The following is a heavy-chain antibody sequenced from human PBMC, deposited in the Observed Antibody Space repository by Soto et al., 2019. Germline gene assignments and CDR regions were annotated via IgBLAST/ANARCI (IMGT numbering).Heavy chain of an antibody. Sequence: GGSLRLSCAASGFTFSSYAMSWVRQAPGKGLEWVSAISGSGGSTYYADSVKGRFTISRDNSKNTLYLQMNSLRAEDTAVYYCAKDHGYCSGGSCYSGQFDYWGQGTLVTVSS. CDR1: GFTFSSYA. CDR2: ISGSGGST. CDR3: AKDHGYCSGGSCYSGQFDY. D-gene: IGHD2-15*01. V-gene: IGHV3-23*01. J-gene: IGHJ4*02.